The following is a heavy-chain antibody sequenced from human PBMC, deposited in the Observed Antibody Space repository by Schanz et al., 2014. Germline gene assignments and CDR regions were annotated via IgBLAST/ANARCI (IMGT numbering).Heavy chain of an antibody. V-gene: IGHV3-11*05. CDR1: GFTFSDYY. CDR3: ARDGRPPFYGSGEHYC. J-gene: IGHJ4*03. D-gene: IGHD3-10*01. Sequence: QVQLVESGGGLVKPGGSLRLSCAASGFTFSDYYMTWMRQAPGTGLEWISYISNSGTYTKYADSVKGRFVISRDNARSTGYLQMSRLRDGDTAVYYCARDGRPPFYGSGEHYCWGHGTLVTVSS. CDR2: ISNSGTYT.